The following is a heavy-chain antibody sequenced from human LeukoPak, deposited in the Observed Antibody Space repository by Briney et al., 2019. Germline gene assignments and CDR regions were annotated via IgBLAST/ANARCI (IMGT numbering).Heavy chain of an antibody. CDR1: GYTFTGYY. CDR2: ITPNSGGT. Sequence: ASVKVSCKASGYTFTGYYMHWVRQAPGQGLEWMGRITPNSGGTNYAQKFQGRVTKPRDTPISTAPMKLSRLRSEDPAVFYCATEGWDSCCGCYGNSLVWYFDLWGRGTLVTVSS. CDR3: ATEGWDSCCGCYGNSLVWYFDL. D-gene: IGHD2-21*02. J-gene: IGHJ2*01. V-gene: IGHV1-2*06.